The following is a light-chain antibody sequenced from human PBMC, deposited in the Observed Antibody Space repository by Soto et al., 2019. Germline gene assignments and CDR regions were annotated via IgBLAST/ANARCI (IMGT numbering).Light chain of an antibody. CDR3: QQYRTSAQT. CDR1: QTVGSDY. Sequence: EIVLTQSPGTLSLSPGESATLSCRASQTVGSDYLAWYQQRPGQAPRLLIYGASSRATGIPDRFSGSGSGTDFTLTISRLEPEDVAMYFCQQYRTSAQTFGQGTKVDIK. CDR2: GAS. V-gene: IGKV3-20*01. J-gene: IGKJ1*01.